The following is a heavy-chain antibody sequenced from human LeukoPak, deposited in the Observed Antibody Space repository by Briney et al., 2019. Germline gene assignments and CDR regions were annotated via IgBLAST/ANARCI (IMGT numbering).Heavy chain of an antibody. CDR1: GVSISSYY. CDR2: IYYSGST. J-gene: IGHJ5*02. CDR3: ARDGAPPTRALGYCSSTSCPNWFDP. Sequence: PSETLSLTCTVSGVSISSYYWSWIRQPPGKGLEWIWYIYYSGSTNYNPSLKSRVTISVDTSKNQFSLKLSSVTAADTAAYYCARDGAPPTRALGYCSSTSCPNWFDPWRQGTLVTVSS. V-gene: IGHV4-59*12. D-gene: IGHD2-2*01.